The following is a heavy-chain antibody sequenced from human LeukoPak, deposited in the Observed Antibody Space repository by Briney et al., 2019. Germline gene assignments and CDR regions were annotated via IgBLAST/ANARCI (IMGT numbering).Heavy chain of an antibody. Sequence: GESPKISCKGSGYSFTSYWIGWVRQMPGKGLEWMGIIYPGDSDTRYRPSFQGQVTISADKSISTAYLQWSSLKASDTAMYYCARLVGQLVRYYGMDVWGQGTTVTVSS. J-gene: IGHJ6*02. D-gene: IGHD6-13*01. V-gene: IGHV5-51*01. CDR1: GYSFTSYW. CDR3: ARLVGQLVRYYGMDV. CDR2: IYPGDSDT.